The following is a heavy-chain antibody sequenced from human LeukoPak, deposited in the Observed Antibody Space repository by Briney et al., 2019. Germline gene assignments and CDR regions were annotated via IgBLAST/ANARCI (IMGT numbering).Heavy chain of an antibody. Sequence: PSETLSLTCTVSGGSISSSSYYWGWIRQPPGKGLEWIGSIYYSGSTYYNPSLKSRVTISVDTSKNQFSLKLSSVTAADTAVYYCARHPKEVEMATDALYYFDYWGQGTLVTVSS. V-gene: IGHV4-39*01. CDR1: GGSISSSSYY. D-gene: IGHD5-24*01. J-gene: IGHJ4*02. CDR2: IYYSGST. CDR3: ARHPKEVEMATDALYYFDY.